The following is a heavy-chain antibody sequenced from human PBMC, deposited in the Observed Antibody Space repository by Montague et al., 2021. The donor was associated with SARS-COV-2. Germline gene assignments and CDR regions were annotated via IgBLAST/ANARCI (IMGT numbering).Heavy chain of an antibody. CDR1: GFTFSNYA. CDR2: IYSGGSST. J-gene: IGHJ4*02. CDR3: AKDPHYDFWSGYYFDY. V-gene: IGHV3-23*03. D-gene: IGHD3-3*01. Sequence: SLRLSCEASGFTFSNYAMSWVRQAPGKGLEWVSVIYSGGSSTYYADSVKGRFTISRDNSKNTLYLQMNSLRAEDTAVYYCAKDPHYDFWSGYYFDYWGQGTLVTVSS.